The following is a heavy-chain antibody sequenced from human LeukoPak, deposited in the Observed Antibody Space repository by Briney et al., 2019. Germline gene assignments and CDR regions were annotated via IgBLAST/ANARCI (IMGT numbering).Heavy chain of an antibody. CDR2: ISSSGSTI. CDR1: GFTFSSYE. CDR3: ARANGGLDY. V-gene: IGHV3-48*03. D-gene: IGHD1-1*01. Sequence: GGSLRLSCAASGFTFSSYEMNWVRQAPGKGLEWVSYISSSGSTIYYADSVKGRFTISRDNSKNTLYLQMNSLRAEDTAVYYCARANGGLDYWGQGTLVTVSS. J-gene: IGHJ4*02.